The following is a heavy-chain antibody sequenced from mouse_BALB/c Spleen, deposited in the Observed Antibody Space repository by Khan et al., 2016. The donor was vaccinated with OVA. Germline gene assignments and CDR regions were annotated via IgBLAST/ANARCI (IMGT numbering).Heavy chain of an antibody. D-gene: IGHD2-1*01. CDR2: INPSTGYT. CDR3: ARRGRYGIFAY. V-gene: IGHV1-7*01. CDR1: GYTFTNYW. J-gene: IGHJ3*01. Sequence: QVQLQQSGAELAKPGASVKMSCKASGYTFTNYWMHWVKQRPGQGLEWIGYINPSTGYTEYNQKFKDKATLTADKSSSTAYMQLSSLTSEESAVKYCARRGRYGIFAYWGQGTLVTVSA.